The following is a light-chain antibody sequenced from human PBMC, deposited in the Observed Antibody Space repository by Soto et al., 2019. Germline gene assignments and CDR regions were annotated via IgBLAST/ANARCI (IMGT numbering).Light chain of an antibody. CDR2: GVT. Sequence: QSALTQPASVSGSPGQSITISCTGASGDVGTHNYVSWYQQHPGKAPKLMIYGVTIRPSGISNRFSGSKSGNTASLTISGLQAEDEADYYCSSYTSGSTLLVFGTGTKVTVL. V-gene: IGLV2-14*01. J-gene: IGLJ1*01. CDR3: SSYTSGSTLLV. CDR1: SGDVGTHNY.